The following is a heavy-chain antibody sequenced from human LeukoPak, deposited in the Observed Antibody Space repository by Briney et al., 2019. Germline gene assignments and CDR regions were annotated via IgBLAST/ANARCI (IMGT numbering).Heavy chain of an antibody. CDR3: ARGKLERGYYYGMDV. CDR2: IIPIFGTA. D-gene: IGHD1-1*01. V-gene: IGHV1-69*01. Sequence: SVKVSCKASGGTFSSYAISWVRQPPGQGLEWMGGIIPIFGTANYAQKFQGRGTITADESTSTAYMELSSLRSEDTAVYYCARGKLERGYYYGMDVWGQGTTVTVSS. J-gene: IGHJ6*02. CDR1: GGTFSSYA.